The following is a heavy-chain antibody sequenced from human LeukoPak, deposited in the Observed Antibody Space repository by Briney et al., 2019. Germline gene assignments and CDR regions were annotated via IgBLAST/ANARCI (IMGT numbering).Heavy chain of an antibody. CDR3: ARVRGYRDEYYFDY. CDR1: GFSFSSYG. V-gene: IGHV3-30*03. D-gene: IGHD1-1*01. CDR2: ISYDGSDT. J-gene: IGHJ4*02. Sequence: GGSLRLSCAASGFSFSSYGMHWVRQAPGKGLEWVAVISYDGSDTYYTDSVKGRFTFSRDNSKSTLYLQMNNLRPEDTAVYYCARVRGYRDEYYFDYWGQGTLVTVSS.